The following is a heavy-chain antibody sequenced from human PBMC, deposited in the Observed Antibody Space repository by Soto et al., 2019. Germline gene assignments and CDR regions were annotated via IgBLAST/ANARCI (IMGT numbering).Heavy chain of an antibody. CDR2: IKHDGSVK. D-gene: IGHD6-13*01. CDR1: GFTFSSYA. Sequence: GGSLRLSCAASGFTFSSYAMHWVRQAPGKGLEWVADIKHDGSVKFYVDSVKGRFTISRDNAKKLLYLQMSGLRAEDTALYYCARAPYINAWYRFDLWGQGTLVTVSS. V-gene: IGHV3-7*03. J-gene: IGHJ4*02. CDR3: ARAPYINAWYRFDL.